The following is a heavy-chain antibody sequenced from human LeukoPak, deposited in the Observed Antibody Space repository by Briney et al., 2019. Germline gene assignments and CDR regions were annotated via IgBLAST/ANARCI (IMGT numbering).Heavy chain of an antibody. V-gene: IGHV4-34*01. J-gene: IGHJ5*02. CDR2: INHSGST. CDR1: GGSFSGYY. D-gene: IGHD5-18*01. CDR3: ARIASWIQLWFWFDP. Sequence: SETLSLTCAVYGGSFSGYYWSWIRQPPGKGLEWIGEINHSGSTNYNPSLKSRVTISVDTSKNQFSLKLSSVTAADTAVYYCARIASWIQLWFWFDPWGQGTLVTVSS.